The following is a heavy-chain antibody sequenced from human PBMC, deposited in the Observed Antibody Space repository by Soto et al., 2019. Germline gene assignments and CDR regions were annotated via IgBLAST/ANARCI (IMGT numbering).Heavy chain of an antibody. J-gene: IGHJ5*02. CDR3: ARRLVGDLLGKLFDP. CDR1: GFSISTNGVA. D-gene: IGHD6-6*01. V-gene: IGHV2-5*02. CDR2: IYWADVK. Sequence: QITLKESGPPLVQPTQPLTLTCSFSGFSISTNGVAVGWIRQPPGKALAWLALIYWADVKRYHPSRKTRLAITLYPSKEQVVLTMTNRDPVDTATYYCARRLVGDLLGKLFDPWGQGILVTVSP.